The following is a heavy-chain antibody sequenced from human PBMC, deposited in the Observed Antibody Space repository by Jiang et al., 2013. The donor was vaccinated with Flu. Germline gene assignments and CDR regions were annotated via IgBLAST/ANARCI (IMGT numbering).Heavy chain of an antibody. CDR3: VRNNYRGNSMAWYFDL. D-gene: IGHD4-23*01. Sequence: QLLESGGGVVQPGRSLRLSCAASGFTFSSYAVHWVRQAPGKGLEWAAVISFDGNDISYADSVKGRFTISRDNSKKTLYLQMNSLRPEDTAVYYCVRNNYRGNSMAWYFDLWGRGTLVSVSS. CDR1: GFTFSSYA. CDR2: ISFDGNDI. J-gene: IGHJ2*01. V-gene: IGHV3-30*01.